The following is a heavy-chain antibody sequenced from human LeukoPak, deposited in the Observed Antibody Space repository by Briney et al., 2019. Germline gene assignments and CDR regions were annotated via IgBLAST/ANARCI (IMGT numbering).Heavy chain of an antibody. CDR1: GYTFTSYG. D-gene: IGHD2-15*01. J-gene: IGHJ3*02. CDR2: ISAYNGNT. CDR3: ARTVVVVAANGFGDAFDI. V-gene: IGHV1-18*01. Sequence: ASVKVSCKASGYTFTSYGISWVRQAPGQGLEWMGWISAYNGNTNYAQKLQGRVTMTTDTSTSTAYMELRSLRSDDTAVYYCARTVVVVAANGFGDAFDIWGQGTMVTVSS.